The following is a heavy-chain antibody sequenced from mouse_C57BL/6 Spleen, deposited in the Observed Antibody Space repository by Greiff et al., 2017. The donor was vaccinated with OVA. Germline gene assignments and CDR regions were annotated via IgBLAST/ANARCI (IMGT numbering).Heavy chain of an antibody. CDR2: IDPENGYT. CDR1: GFTIKDDA. J-gene: IGHJ1*03. Sequence: VQLQQSGAELVRPGASVKLSCTASGFTIKDDAMPWVKQRPEQGLEWIAWIDPENGYTEYASKVQGKVTITADTYANTAYLQHSSLTSEDTAVNYCTTLYSNYEDYDVWGTGTTVTVSS. V-gene: IGHV14-4*01. D-gene: IGHD2-5*01. CDR3: TTLYSNYEDYDV.